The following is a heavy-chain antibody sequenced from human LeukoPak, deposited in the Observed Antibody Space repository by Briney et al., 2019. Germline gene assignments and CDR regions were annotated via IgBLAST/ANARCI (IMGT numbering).Heavy chain of an antibody. CDR2: ISGSGGST. CDR1: RFTFSFYA. CDR3: AKAGATPLYYFDY. D-gene: IGHD1-26*01. J-gene: IGHJ4*02. V-gene: IGHV3-23*01. Sequence: PGGSLRLSCAASRFTFSFYAMSWVRQAPGKGLEWVSAISGSGGSTYYADSVRGRFTISRDNSKNTLYLQMNSLRAEDTAVYYCAKAGATPLYYFDYWGQGTLVTVSS.